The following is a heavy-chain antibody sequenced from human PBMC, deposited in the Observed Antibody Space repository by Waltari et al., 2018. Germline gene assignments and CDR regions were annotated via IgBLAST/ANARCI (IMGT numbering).Heavy chain of an antibody. CDR2: MNPNSGNT. V-gene: IGHV1-8*03. CDR1: GGTFSSYA. D-gene: IGHD4-17*01. Sequence: QVQLVQSGAEVKKPGSSVKVSCKASGGTFSSYAISWVRQAPGQGLEWMGWMNPNSGNTGYAQKFQGRVTITRNTSISTAYMELSSLRSEDTAVYYCARGSDGDYPDYWGQGTLVTVSS. J-gene: IGHJ4*02. CDR3: ARGSDGDYPDY.